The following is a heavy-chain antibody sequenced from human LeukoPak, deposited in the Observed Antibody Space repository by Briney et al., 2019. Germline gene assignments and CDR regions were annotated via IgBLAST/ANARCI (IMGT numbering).Heavy chain of an antibody. CDR2: ISYDGSNK. D-gene: IGHD2-15*01. V-gene: IGHV3-30*01. J-gene: IGHJ3*02. CDR3: ASGGYCSGGSCQGDAFDI. Sequence: GGSLRLSCAASGFTFSGYAMHWVRQAPGKGLEWVAVISYDGSNKYYADSVKGRFTISRDNSKNTLYLQMNSLRAEDTAVYYCASGGYCSGGSCQGDAFDIWGQGTMVTVSS. CDR1: GFTFSGYA.